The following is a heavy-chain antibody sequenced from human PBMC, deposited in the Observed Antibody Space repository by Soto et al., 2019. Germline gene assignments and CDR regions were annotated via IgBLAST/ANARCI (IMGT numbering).Heavy chain of an antibody. CDR3: ARSHYDFWSGVYYGMDV. D-gene: IGHD3-3*01. CDR2: MNPNSGNT. J-gene: IGHJ6*02. CDR1: GYTFTSYD. V-gene: IGHV1-8*01. Sequence: EASVKVSCKASGYTFTSYDINWVRQATGQGLEWMGWMNPNSGNTGYAQKFQGRVTMTRNTSISTAYMELSSLRSEDTAVYYCARSHYDFWSGVYYGMDVWGQGTTVTVSS.